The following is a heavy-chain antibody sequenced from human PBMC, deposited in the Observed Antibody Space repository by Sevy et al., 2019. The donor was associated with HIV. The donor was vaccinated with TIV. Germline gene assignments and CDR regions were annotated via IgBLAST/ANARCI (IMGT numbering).Heavy chain of an antibody. CDR2: LDPGNREI. V-gene: IGHV1-24*01. Sequence: ASVKVSCKVFGYSLSKLSMHWVRQAPGKGLEWMGSLDPGNREITYAQTLQGRVTMTEDTSTDTAYMELSSLTSEDTATYYCATVGLGYYSGSSYYQGDWFDPWGQGTLVTVSS. J-gene: IGHJ5*02. CDR3: ATVGLGYYSGSSYYQGDWFDP. D-gene: IGHD2-15*01. CDR1: GYSLSKLS.